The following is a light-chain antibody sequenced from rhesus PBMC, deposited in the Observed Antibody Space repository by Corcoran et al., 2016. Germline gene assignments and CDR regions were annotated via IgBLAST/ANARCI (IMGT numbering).Light chain of an antibody. CDR3: QQYSSSPYS. CDR2: KAA. Sequence: DIQMTQSPSSLSASVGDTVTITCRASQSISSWLDWYQQTPGKAPKLLIYKAASLQSGVPSRFSGSGSGTDFTLTISSLQSEDCATYYCQQYSSSPYSFGQGTKVEIK. CDR1: QSISSW. J-gene: IGKJ2*01. V-gene: IGKV1-22*01.